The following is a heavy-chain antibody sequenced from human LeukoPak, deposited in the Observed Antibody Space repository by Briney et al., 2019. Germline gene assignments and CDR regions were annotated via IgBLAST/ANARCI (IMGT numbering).Heavy chain of an antibody. D-gene: IGHD3-10*01. Sequence: GGSLRLPCAASGFTFSSYWMSWVRQAPGKGPEWVANIKQDGSEKYYVDSVKGRFTISRDNAKNSLYLQMNSLRAEDTAVYYCARDDRGNWFDPWGQGTLVTVSS. V-gene: IGHV3-7*01. CDR1: GFTFSSYW. J-gene: IGHJ5*02. CDR2: IKQDGSEK. CDR3: ARDDRGNWFDP.